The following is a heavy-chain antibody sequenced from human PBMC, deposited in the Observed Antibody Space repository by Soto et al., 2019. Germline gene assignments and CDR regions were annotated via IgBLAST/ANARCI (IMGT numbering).Heavy chain of an antibody. CDR2: ISYDGINK. Sequence: QVQLVESGGGVVQPGRSLGLSWAASGFTFNTYGMHWVRQAPGKGLEWVAAISYDGINKYYVDSVKGRFTISRDNSKNTLYVQMNRLRAEDTALYYCARSPQPTRGIHWYFDLWGRGILVNVSS. CDR3: ARSPQPTRGIHWYFDL. V-gene: IGHV3-30*03. D-gene: IGHD1-26*01. CDR1: GFTFNTYG. J-gene: IGHJ2*01.